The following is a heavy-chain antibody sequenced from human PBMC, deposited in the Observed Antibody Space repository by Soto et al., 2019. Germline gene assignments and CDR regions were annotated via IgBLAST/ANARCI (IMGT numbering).Heavy chain of an antibody. CDR2: IYHSGST. Sequence: SETLSLTCAVSGYSITNGYYWGWIRQPPGKGLEWIGSIYHSGSTYYNPSLKSRVTISVDTSKNQFSLKLSSVTAADTAVYYCARGDRSPDYYDSSGHQSAFDIWRQGTMVTVAS. CDR3: ARGDRSPDYYDSSGHQSAFDI. CDR1: GYSITNGYY. V-gene: IGHV4-38-2*01. D-gene: IGHD3-22*01. J-gene: IGHJ3*02.